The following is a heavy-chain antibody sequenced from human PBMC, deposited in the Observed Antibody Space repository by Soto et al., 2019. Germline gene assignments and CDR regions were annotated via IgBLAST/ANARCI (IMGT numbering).Heavy chain of an antibody. CDR2: ISAHNGNT. J-gene: IGHJ4*02. V-gene: IGHV1-18*01. CDR3: ARGRDGDY. Sequence: QVHLVQSGAEVKKPGASVKVSCKGSGYTFTSYGITWVRQAPGQGLEWMGWISAHNGNTDYAQKLQGRVTVTRDTSASTAYMELRSLRSDDTAVYYCARGRDGDYWGQGALVTVSS. D-gene: IGHD6-6*01. CDR1: GYTFTSYG.